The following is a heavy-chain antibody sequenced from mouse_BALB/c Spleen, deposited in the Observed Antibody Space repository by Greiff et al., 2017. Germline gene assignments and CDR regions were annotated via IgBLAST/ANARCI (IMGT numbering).Heavy chain of an antibody. V-gene: IGHV6-6*02. CDR3: TRPGYGNAMDY. D-gene: IGHD2-10*02. Sequence: EVKLVESGGGLVQPGGSMKLSCVASGFTFSNYWMNWVRQSPEKGLEWVAEIRLKSNNYATHYAESVKGRFTISRDDSKSSVYLQMNNLRAEDTGIYYCTRPGYGNAMDYWGQGTSVTVSS. CDR1: GFTFSNYW. CDR2: IRLKSNNYAT. J-gene: IGHJ4*01.